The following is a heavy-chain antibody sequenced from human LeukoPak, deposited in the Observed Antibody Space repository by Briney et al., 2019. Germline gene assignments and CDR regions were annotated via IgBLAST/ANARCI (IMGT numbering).Heavy chain of an antibody. CDR1: GGSISSYY. Sequence: SETLSLTCTVSGGSISSYYWSWIRQPPGKGLEWIGYIYYSGGTNYNPSLKSRVTISVDTSKNQFSLKLSSVTAADTAVYYCARALGSYYQHWGQGTLVTVSS. J-gene: IGHJ1*01. V-gene: IGHV4-59*01. D-gene: IGHD1-26*01. CDR3: ARALGSYYQH. CDR2: IYYSGGT.